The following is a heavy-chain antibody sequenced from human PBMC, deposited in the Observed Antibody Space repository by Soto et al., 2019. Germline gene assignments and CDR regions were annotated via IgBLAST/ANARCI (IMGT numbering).Heavy chain of an antibody. Sequence: QVQLVESGGGVVQPGRSLRLSCAASGFTFSDYAMHWVRQAPGKGLEWVAVISYDGSNKYSADSVKGRFTISRDNLKNTLYLQMNSLRAEDTAVYYCAKEALGYCSGGSCYGYNWFDPWGQGTLVTVAS. CDR2: ISYDGSNK. V-gene: IGHV3-30*18. J-gene: IGHJ5*02. CDR1: GFTFSDYA. CDR3: AKEALGYCSGGSCYGYNWFDP. D-gene: IGHD2-15*01.